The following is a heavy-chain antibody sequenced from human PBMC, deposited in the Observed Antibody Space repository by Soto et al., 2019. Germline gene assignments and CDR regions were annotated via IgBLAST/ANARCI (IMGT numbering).Heavy chain of an antibody. Sequence: PGESLKISCKGSGYSFTSYWIGWVRQMPGKGLEWMGIIYPGDSDTRYSPSFQGQVTISADKSISTAYLQWSSLKASDTAMYYYARCSPIHTYYDILTGPRGFDPWGQGTLVTVSS. CDR2: IYPGDSDT. V-gene: IGHV5-51*01. D-gene: IGHD3-9*01. CDR1: GYSFTSYW. J-gene: IGHJ5*02. CDR3: ARCSPIHTYYDILTGPRGFDP.